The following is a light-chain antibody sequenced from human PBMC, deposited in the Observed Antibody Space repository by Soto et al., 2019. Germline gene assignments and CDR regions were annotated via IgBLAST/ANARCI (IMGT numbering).Light chain of an antibody. CDR1: QRVSDNY. Sequence: PGERATISCRASQRVSDNYVAWYQQKPGQAPRLLISAASSRATGIPNRFSGSGSGTDFTLTISRLEPEDFAVYYCQQYGNSRSFGQGTKVEI. J-gene: IGKJ1*01. CDR3: QQYGNSRS. CDR2: AAS. V-gene: IGKV3-20*01.